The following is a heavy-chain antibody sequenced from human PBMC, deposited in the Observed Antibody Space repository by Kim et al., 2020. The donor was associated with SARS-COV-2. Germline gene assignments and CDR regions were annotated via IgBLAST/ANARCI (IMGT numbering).Heavy chain of an antibody. Sequence: SETLSLTCAVYGGSFSGYYWSWIRQPPGKGLEWIGEINHSGSTNYNPSLKSRVTISVDTSKNQFSLKLSSVTAADTAVYYCASDGGDPSGARNMWGQGTLVTVSS. J-gene: IGHJ4*02. CDR1: GGSFSGYY. D-gene: IGHD3-16*01. V-gene: IGHV4-34*01. CDR2: INHSGST. CDR3: ASDGGDPSGARNM.